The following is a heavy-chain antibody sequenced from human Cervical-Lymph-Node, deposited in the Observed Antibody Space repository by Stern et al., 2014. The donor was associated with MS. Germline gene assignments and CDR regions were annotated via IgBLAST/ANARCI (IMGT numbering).Heavy chain of an antibody. D-gene: IGHD6-19*01. V-gene: IGHV5-51*03. CDR2: IYPGNSDT. CDR1: GFNFISYW. Sequence: VQLVQSGAEVKKPGESLKLSCPGSGFNFISYWIAWVRQMPGEGLEWVGIIYPGNSDTRYSPSFLGQVTISADRSINNVYLQWRSLKASDTARYSCARGRSGYSSAMDVWGQGTTVTVSS. J-gene: IGHJ6*02. CDR3: ARGRSGYSSAMDV.